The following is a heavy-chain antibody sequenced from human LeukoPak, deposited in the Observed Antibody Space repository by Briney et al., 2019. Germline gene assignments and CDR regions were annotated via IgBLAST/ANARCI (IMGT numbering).Heavy chain of an antibody. CDR2: IYTSGST. CDR3: ARSTYLDY. Sequence: SQTLSLTCTVSGGSISSGSYYWSWIRQPAGKGLEWIGRIYTSGSTNYNPSLKSRVTISVDTSKNQFSLKLSSVTAADTAVYYCARSTYLDYWGQGTLVTVPS. D-gene: IGHD2-2*01. CDR1: GGSISSGSYY. J-gene: IGHJ4*02. V-gene: IGHV4-61*02.